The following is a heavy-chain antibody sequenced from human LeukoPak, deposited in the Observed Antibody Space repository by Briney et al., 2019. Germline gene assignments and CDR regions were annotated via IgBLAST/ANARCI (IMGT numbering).Heavy chain of an antibody. D-gene: IGHD6-19*01. CDR3: ATHSSGWYVGTFDY. CDR1: GGSFSGYY. Sequence: SETLSLTCAVYGGSFSGYYWSWIRQPPGKGLEWIGSIYYSGSTYYNPSLKSRVTISVDTSKNQFSLKLSSVTAADTAVYYCATHSSGWYVGTFDYWGQGTLVTVSS. J-gene: IGHJ4*02. V-gene: IGHV4-34*01. CDR2: IYYSGST.